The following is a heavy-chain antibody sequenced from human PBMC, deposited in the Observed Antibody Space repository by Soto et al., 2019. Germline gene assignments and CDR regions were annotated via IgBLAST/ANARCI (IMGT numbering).Heavy chain of an antibody. Sequence: QVQLVESGGGVVQPGRSLRLSCVASGFTFTTYGMHWVRQAPGKRLEWVAVISYDGGTTYYADSVKGRFTVSRDNSNNTRSLQMSSVRAEATAVYYCAKSSLVSVSSSFQYWFCDLWCRGKLVSVSS. J-gene: IGHJ2*01. D-gene: IGHD3-22*01. CDR3: AKSSLVSVSSSFQYWFCDL. V-gene: IGHV3-30*18. CDR2: ISYDGGTT. CDR1: GFTFTTYG.